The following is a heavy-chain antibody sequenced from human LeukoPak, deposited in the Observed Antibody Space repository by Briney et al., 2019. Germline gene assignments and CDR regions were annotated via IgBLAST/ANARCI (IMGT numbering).Heavy chain of an antibody. Sequence: PGGSLRLSCAASGFTFDDYAMQWVRQAPGKGLEWVSLISGDGGSTYYADSVKGRFTISRDNSKNSLYLQMNSLRTEDTALYYCANDRSVYYYDSSGWPVDYWGQGTLVTVSS. D-gene: IGHD3-22*01. CDR3: ANDRSVYYYDSSGWPVDY. CDR1: GFTFDDYA. J-gene: IGHJ4*02. V-gene: IGHV3-43*02. CDR2: ISGDGGST.